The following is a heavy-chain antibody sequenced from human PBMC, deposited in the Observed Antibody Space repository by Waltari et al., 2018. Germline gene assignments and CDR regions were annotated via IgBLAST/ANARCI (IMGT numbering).Heavy chain of an antibody. D-gene: IGHD2-21*01. V-gene: IGHV4-34*01. CDR3: ARGHKADRLFNYFDY. CDR2: INLRGRS. Sequence: QVQLQQWGAGLLKPSETLSLTCAVYGGSFSGYYWSWIRQSPGKCLGGFGEINLRGRSNYNQYLKSGVTITVDASKDQCSVKLGSGTAADTAVYYCARGHKADRLFNYFDYWGQGTLVTVSS. J-gene: IGHJ4*02. CDR1: GGSFSGYY.